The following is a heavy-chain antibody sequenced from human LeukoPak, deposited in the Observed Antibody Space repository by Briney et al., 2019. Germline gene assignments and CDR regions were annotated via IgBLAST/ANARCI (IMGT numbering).Heavy chain of an antibody. CDR1: GGTFSSYA. CDR2: IIPIFGTA. V-gene: IGHV1-69*13. D-gene: IGHD5-24*01. CDR3: AREIEIGRAFDY. J-gene: IGHJ4*02. Sequence: ASVKVSCKASGGTFSSYAISWVRQAPGQRLEWMGGIIPIFGTANYAQKFQGRVTITADESTSTAYMELSSLRSEDTAVYYCAREIEIGRAFDYWGQGTLVTVSS.